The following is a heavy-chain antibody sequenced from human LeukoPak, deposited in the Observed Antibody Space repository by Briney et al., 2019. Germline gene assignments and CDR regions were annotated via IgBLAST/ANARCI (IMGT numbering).Heavy chain of an antibody. V-gene: IGHV4/OR15-8*01. D-gene: IGHD6-19*01. CDR2: VYHSGGA. CDR1: GASIASHSW. J-gene: IGHJ6*02. Sequence: SETLSLTCAVSGASIASHSWWSWVRQPPGKGLEWIGEVYHSGGANYKPSLKSRVTISVDTSKNQFSLKLSSVTAADTAVYYCAGFPGSQWLVHSVNYYYYGMDVWGQGTTVTVSS. CDR3: AGFPGSQWLVHSVNYYYYGMDV.